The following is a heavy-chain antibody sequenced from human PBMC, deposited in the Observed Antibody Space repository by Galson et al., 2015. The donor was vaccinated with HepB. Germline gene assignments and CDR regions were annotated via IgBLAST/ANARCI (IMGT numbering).Heavy chain of an antibody. Sequence: SLRLSCAASGFTFTRYAMTWVRQAPGKGLEWVASVTSRGGKTYYPDSVKGRFTISRDNSKNILFLQLNSLTAEDTAVYYCAKDGIMVANNPYHFHYWGQGTLVTVSS. CDR1: GFTFTRYA. J-gene: IGHJ4*02. V-gene: IGHV3-23*01. D-gene: IGHD2-15*01. CDR3: AKDGIMVANNPYHFHY. CDR2: VTSRGGKT.